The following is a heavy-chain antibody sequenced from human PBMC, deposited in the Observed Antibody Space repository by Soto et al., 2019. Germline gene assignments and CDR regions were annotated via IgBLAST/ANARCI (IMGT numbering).Heavy chain of an antibody. CDR1: GQSFSGHS. J-gene: IGHJ4*02. V-gene: IGHV4-34*01. D-gene: IGHD1-1*01. CDR2: INESGST. Sequence: QVQLQQWGAGLVKPSETLSLSCAVYGQSFSGHSWAWIRQPPGKGLEWIGEINESGSTYYKPSHKNRVTLSTDTSKNQFSLKLSSVSAADTAAYFCARGSGIVALPGELEDVKYDYWGQGTLVNVSS. CDR3: ARGSGIVALPGELEDVKYDY.